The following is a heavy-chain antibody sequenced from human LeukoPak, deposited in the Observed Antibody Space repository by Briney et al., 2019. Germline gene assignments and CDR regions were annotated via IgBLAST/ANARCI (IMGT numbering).Heavy chain of an antibody. Sequence: ASVTVSCKASGYTFTSYGISWVRQAPGQGREWMGWISAYNGNTNYAQKFQGRVTMTTDTSTGTAYMELRSLRSDDTAVYYCARDLTAVAGNWYFDLWGRGTLVTVSS. V-gene: IGHV1-18*04. J-gene: IGHJ2*01. CDR3: ARDLTAVAGNWYFDL. CDR2: ISAYNGNT. CDR1: GYTFTSYG. D-gene: IGHD6-19*01.